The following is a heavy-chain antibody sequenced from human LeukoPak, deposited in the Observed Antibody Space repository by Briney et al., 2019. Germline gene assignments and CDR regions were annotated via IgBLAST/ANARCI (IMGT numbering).Heavy chain of an antibody. Sequence: GGSLRLYCSASGFTFSWYPMHWVRPAPGKGLEYVSAISGNGGSTYYADSVKGRFTISRDNSKNTLYLQMSSLRTEDTAIYYCVKAQYDFWSGLDYWGQGTLVTVSS. CDR3: VKAQYDFWSGLDY. CDR1: GFTFSWYP. J-gene: IGHJ4*02. CDR2: ISGNGGST. D-gene: IGHD3-3*01. V-gene: IGHV3-64D*09.